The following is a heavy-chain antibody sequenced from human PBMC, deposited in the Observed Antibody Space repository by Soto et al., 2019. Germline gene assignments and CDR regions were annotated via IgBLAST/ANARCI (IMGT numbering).Heavy chain of an antibody. Sequence: EVQLVESGGGLVHPGGSLKLSCAASGFPFNGSAMHWVRQASGKGLEWVGRIRSKPNNYATAYAASLKGRFTIARDDSKNTAYLQMNSLKTEDTAVYYCAGDFYYTMDVWGQGTTVTVSS. CDR1: GFPFNGSA. CDR2: IRSKPNNYAT. CDR3: AGDFYYTMDV. V-gene: IGHV3-73*02. J-gene: IGHJ6*02.